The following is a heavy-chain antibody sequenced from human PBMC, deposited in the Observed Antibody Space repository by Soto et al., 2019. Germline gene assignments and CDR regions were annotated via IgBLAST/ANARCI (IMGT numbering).Heavy chain of an antibody. CDR1: GGSMSSYY. CDR3: AAPPRY. CDR2: IYNSGST. J-gene: IGHJ4*02. Sequence: QVQLQESGPGLVKPSETLSLTCTVSGGSMSSYYWNWIRQPPGKGLEWIGYIYNSGSTNYNPSLKSRVTIPVDTSKNPFSLKLTPVTAADTAVYYCAAPPRYWGQGTLVTVSS. V-gene: IGHV4-59*01.